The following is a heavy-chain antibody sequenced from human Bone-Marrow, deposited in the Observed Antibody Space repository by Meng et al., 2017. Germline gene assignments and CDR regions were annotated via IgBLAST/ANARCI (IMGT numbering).Heavy chain of an antibody. D-gene: IGHD2-2*02. J-gene: IGHJ4*02. CDR2: IYYTGST. V-gene: IGHV4-39*01. Sequence: QLQLQESGPGLVKPSETLSLTCTVSGVSISSSSYYWGWIRQPPGKGLEWIGSIYYTGSTYYNPALKSRVTISLDTSKNQFSLNLSSVTAADTAVYYCARGYCSTTSCYNRYFDYWGLGTLVTVSS. CDR3: ARGYCSTTSCYNRYFDY. CDR1: GVSISSSSYY.